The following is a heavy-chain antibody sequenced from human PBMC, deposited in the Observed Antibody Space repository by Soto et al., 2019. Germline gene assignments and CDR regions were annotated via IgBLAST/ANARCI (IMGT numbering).Heavy chain of an antibody. V-gene: IGHV1-58*02. CDR3: ARVVGALGHWFDP. CDR1: GFTFTSSA. Sequence: SVKVSCKASGFTFTSSAMQWVRQARGQRLEWIGWIVVGSGNTNYAQKFQERVTITRDMSTSTAYMELRSLRSDDTAVYYCARVVGALGHWFDPWGQGTLVTVSS. J-gene: IGHJ5*02. CDR2: IVVGSGNT. D-gene: IGHD2-15*01.